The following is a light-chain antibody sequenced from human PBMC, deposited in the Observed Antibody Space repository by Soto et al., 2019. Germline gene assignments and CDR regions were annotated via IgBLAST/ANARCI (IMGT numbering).Light chain of an antibody. CDR3: GSYTRSSSRV. V-gene: IGLV2-14*01. CDR1: SSDVGAYNF. Sequence: QSALTQPASVSGSPGQSITISCTGTSSDVGAYNFVSWYQQHPGKAPKVMIYDVTNRPSGVSDRFSGSKSGNTASLTISGLQAEDESDYYCGSYTRSSSRVFGTGTKLTVL. J-gene: IGLJ1*01. CDR2: DVT.